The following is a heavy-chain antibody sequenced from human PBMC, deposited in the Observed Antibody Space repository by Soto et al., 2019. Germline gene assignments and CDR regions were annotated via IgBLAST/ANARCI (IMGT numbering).Heavy chain of an antibody. Sequence: SETLSLTCTVSGDSISSYYWSWIRQPPGKGLEWIGYIYYSGSTNYNPSLKSRVTISVDTSKNQFSLKLSSVTAADTAVYYCARRYGYSFDYWGQGTLVTVSS. CDR1: GDSISSYY. CDR3: ARRYGYSFDY. J-gene: IGHJ4*02. D-gene: IGHD1-1*01. V-gene: IGHV4-59*08. CDR2: IYYSGST.